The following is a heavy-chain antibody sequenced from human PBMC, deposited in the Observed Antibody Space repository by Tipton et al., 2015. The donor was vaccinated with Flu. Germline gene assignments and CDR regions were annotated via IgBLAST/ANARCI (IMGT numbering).Heavy chain of an antibody. Sequence: QLVQSGAEVKKPGASVKVSCKASGYTFTSYYMHWVRQAPGQGLEWMGIINPSGGSTSYAQKFQGRVTMTRDTSTSTVYMELSSLRSGDTAVYYCARDRAARLLVAGLPDYWGQGTLVTVSS. D-gene: IGHD6-19*01. V-gene: IGHV1-46*01. CDR3: ARDRAARLLVAGLPDY. CDR1: GYTFTSYY. CDR2: INPSGGST. J-gene: IGHJ4*02.